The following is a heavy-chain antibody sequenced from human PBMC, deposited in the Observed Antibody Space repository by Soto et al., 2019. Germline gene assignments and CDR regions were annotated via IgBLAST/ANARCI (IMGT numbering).Heavy chain of an antibody. CDR2: ISSSSSYI. D-gene: IGHD3-3*01. V-gene: IGHV3-21*01. Sequence: GGSPRLSCAASGFTFSSYSMNWVRQAPGKGLEWVSSISSSSSYIYYADSVKGRFTISRDNAQNSLYLQMNSLRAEDTAVYYCARSSRTDFWSVPKGFWFDPWGQGTLVTVSS. J-gene: IGHJ5*02. CDR3: ARSSRTDFWSVPKGFWFDP. CDR1: GFTFSSYS.